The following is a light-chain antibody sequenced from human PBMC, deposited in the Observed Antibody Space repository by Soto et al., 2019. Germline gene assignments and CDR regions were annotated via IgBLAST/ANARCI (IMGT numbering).Light chain of an antibody. CDR1: QSVSSSY. Sequence: EIVLTQSPGTLSLSPGERATLSCRASQSVSSSYLAWYQQKPGQAPRLLIYGASSRATGIPDRFSGSGSGTDFTLPISRLEPEYFAVYYCQQYGSLPRTVGQGTKLEIK. CDR2: GAS. CDR3: QQYGSLPRT. J-gene: IGKJ2*01. V-gene: IGKV3-20*01.